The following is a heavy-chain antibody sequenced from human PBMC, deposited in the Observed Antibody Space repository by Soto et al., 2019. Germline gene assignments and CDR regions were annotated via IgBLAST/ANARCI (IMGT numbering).Heavy chain of an antibody. CDR1: GGSISSYY. CDR2: IYYSGST. D-gene: IGHD6-19*01. Sequence: SETLSLTCTVSGGSISSYYWSWIRQPPGKGLEWIGYIYYSGSTNYNPSLKSRVTISVDTSKNQFSLKLSSVTAADTAVYYCARERAGSGLYAFDIWGKGTMGTVS. CDR3: ARERAGSGLYAFDI. J-gene: IGHJ3*02. V-gene: IGHV4-59*01.